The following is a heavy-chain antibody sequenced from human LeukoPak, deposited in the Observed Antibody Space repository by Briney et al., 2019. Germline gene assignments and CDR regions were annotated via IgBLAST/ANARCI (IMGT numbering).Heavy chain of an antibody. J-gene: IGHJ4*02. V-gene: IGHV3-30*18. CDR2: LSYDGKDK. CDR3: AKDGYSAYGSVDY. Sequence: GSLRLSCAASGFTFSSYGMHWVRQAPGKGLEWVAVLSYDGKDKYYADSVRGRFTISRDNSKNTLYLQMNNLRAEDTAVYYCAKDGYSAYGSVDYWGQGPWSPSPQ. CDR1: GFTFSSYG. D-gene: IGHD5-12*01.